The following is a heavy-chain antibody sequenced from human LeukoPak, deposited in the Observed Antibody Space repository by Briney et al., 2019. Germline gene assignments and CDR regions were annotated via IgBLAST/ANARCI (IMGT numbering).Heavy chain of an antibody. Sequence: SGTLSLTCAVYGGSFSGYYWSWIRQPPGKGLEWIGEINHSGSTNYNPSLKSRVTISVDTSKNQFSLKLSSVTAADTAVYYCAREGAGYFDYWGQGTLVTVSS. CDR1: GGSFSGYY. J-gene: IGHJ4*02. D-gene: IGHD6-19*01. V-gene: IGHV4-34*01. CDR2: INHSGST. CDR3: AREGAGYFDY.